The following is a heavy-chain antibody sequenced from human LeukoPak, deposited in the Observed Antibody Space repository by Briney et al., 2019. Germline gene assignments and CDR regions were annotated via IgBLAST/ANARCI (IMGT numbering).Heavy chain of an antibody. V-gene: IGHV4-59*01. D-gene: IGHD6-13*01. CDR3: AARGGDSSTFDY. CDR2: IYYSGTT. Sequence: PSETLSLTCTVSGESISGFYWTWIRQPPGKGLEWIGYIYYSGTTNYNPSLKSRITMSVDTSKNQFSLNLSSVTAADTAVYYCAARGGDSSTFDYWGQGTLVTVSS. CDR1: GESISGFY. J-gene: IGHJ4*02.